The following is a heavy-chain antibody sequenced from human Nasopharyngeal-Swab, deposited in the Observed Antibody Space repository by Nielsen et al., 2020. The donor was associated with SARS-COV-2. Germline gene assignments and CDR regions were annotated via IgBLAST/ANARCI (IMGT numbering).Heavy chain of an antibody. V-gene: IGHV1-18*01. CDR3: ARDLPRITIFGVVDY. J-gene: IGHJ4*02. CDR2: ISAYSGNT. D-gene: IGHD3-3*01. Sequence: ASVKVSCKASGYTFTSYGISWVRQAPGQGLEWMGWISAYSGNTNYAQKLQGRVTVTTDTSTSTAYMELRSLRSDDTAVYYCARDLPRITIFGVVDYWGQGTLVTVSS. CDR1: GYTFTSYG.